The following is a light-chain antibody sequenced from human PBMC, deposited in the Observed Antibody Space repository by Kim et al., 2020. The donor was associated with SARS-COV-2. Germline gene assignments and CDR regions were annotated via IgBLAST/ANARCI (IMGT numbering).Light chain of an antibody. V-gene: IGKV4-1*01. CDR1: QSVLYSSNNKNY. CDR3: QQYYSTPPT. Sequence: DIVMTQSLDSLAVSLGERATINCKSSQSVLYSSNNKNYLAWYQQKPGQPPKLLIYWASTRESGVPDRFSGSGSGTDFTLTISSLQAEDVAVYYCQQYYSTPPTFGQGTKVDIK. CDR2: WAS. J-gene: IGKJ1*01.